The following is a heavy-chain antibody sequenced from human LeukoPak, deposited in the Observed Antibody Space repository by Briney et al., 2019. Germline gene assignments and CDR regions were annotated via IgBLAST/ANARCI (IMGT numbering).Heavy chain of an antibody. D-gene: IGHD3-22*01. Sequence: SETLSLTCTVSGGSISSSSYYWGWIRQPPGKGLEWIGSIYYSGSTYYNPSLKSRVTISVDTSKNQFSLRLSSVTAADTAVYYCARSSGYLFDPWGQGILVTVSS. CDR3: ARSSGYLFDP. CDR1: GGSISSSSYY. CDR2: IYYSGST. J-gene: IGHJ5*02. V-gene: IGHV4-39*07.